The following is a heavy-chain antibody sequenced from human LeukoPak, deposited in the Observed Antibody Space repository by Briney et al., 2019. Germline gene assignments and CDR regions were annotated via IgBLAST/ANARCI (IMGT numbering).Heavy chain of an antibody. CDR3: AKLVVPAATASYYYYYMDV. Sequence: SETLSLTCTVSGASISSYYWSWFRQSPGKGLESIGYIYYTGSTNYNPSLKSRVTMSVDTSKNQFSLKLNSVTAADTAVYYCAKLVVPAATASYYYYYMDVWGKGTTVTVSS. V-gene: IGHV4-59*08. CDR1: GASISSYY. D-gene: IGHD2-2*01. CDR2: IYYTGST. J-gene: IGHJ6*03.